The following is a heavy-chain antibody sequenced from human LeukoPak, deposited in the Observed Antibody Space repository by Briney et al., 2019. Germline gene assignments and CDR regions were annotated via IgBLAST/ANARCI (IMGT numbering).Heavy chain of an antibody. CDR2: IYHSGST. Sequence: SETLSLTCTVSGGSISSGGYYWSWIRQPPGKGLEWIGYIYHSGSTYYNPSLKSRVTVSVDRSKNQFSLKLSSVTAADTAVYYCARGPLEYDSSGYYPYYFDYWGQGTLVTVSS. J-gene: IGHJ4*02. CDR3: ARGPLEYDSSGYYPYYFDY. CDR1: GGSISSGGYY. D-gene: IGHD3-22*01. V-gene: IGHV4-30-2*01.